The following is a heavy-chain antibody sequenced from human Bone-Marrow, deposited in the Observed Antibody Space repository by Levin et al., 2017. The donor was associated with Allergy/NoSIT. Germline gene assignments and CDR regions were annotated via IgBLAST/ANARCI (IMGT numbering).Heavy chain of an antibody. CDR3: AREYGGHFFDP. Sequence: SVKVSCKASGGIFRTYTINWVRQAPGQGLEWMGMILPMFGTINYSQKFQGRVTITADESSSTAYMELSSLRSEDTAAYYCAREYGGHFFDPWGQGTLVTVSS. CDR1: GGIFRTYT. CDR2: ILPMFGTI. V-gene: IGHV1-69*13. D-gene: IGHD4-23*01. J-gene: IGHJ5*02.